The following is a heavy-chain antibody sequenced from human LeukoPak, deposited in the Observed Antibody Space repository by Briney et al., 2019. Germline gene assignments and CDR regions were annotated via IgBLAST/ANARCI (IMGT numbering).Heavy chain of an antibody. CDR3: ARSPSYYDFWSGSKIDY. D-gene: IGHD3-3*01. Sequence: SETLSLTCAVSGASISSHNWWWSWVRQPPGKGLEWIGEIYHSGSTYYNPSLKSRVTISVDRSKNQFSLKLSSVTAADTAVYYCARSPSYYDFWSGSKIDYWGQGTLVTVSS. CDR2: IYHSGST. CDR1: GASISSHNW. J-gene: IGHJ4*02. V-gene: IGHV4-4*02.